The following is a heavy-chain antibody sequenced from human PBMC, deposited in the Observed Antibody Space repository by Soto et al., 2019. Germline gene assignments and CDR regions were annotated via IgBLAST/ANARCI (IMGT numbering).Heavy chain of an antibody. D-gene: IGHD3-10*01. CDR1: GYTFTVYY. CDR3: ARLVYDTRLNYMYFDF. V-gene: IGHV1-2*02. J-gene: IGHJ4*02. Sequence: ASVKVSCKASGYTFTVYYMHWVRQAPGQGLEWMGWINPKSGGTMYPQKFQGRVTMTWDTSKNQFSLKLTSVTAADTAIYFCARLVYDTRLNYMYFDFWGQGTLVTVSS. CDR2: INPKSGGT.